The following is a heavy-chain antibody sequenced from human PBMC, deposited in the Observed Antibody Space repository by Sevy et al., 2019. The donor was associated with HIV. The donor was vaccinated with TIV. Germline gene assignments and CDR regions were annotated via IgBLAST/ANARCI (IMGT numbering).Heavy chain of an antibody. V-gene: IGHV3-30*02. J-gene: IGHJ1*01. CDR1: GFTFSRSG. CDR3: AKGRGFQEAPRVQH. Sequence: GGSLRLSCAASGFTFSRSGMHWVRQAPGKGLEWVAFIRYDGNSQYYADSVKGRFTTSRDNSKSTLYLQMDSLRAEDTAIYYCAKGRGFQEAPRVQHWGQGTLVTVSS. CDR2: IRYDGNSQ.